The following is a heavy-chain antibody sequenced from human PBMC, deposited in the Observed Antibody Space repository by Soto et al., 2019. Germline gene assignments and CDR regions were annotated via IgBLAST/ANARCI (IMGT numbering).Heavy chain of an antibody. CDR3: ARAPFTIYDTSGYYDY. D-gene: IGHD3-22*01. J-gene: IGHJ4*02. CDR1: GFTFSSSG. Sequence: QVQLVESGGGVVQPGRSLRLSCAASGFTFSSSGMHWVRQAPGKGLEWVAIIWYDGSKKYYADSVKGRFTISRDNSKNTVYLQMISLRAEDTAVYYCARAPFTIYDTSGYYDYWGQGTLVTVSS. CDR2: IWYDGSKK. V-gene: IGHV3-33*01.